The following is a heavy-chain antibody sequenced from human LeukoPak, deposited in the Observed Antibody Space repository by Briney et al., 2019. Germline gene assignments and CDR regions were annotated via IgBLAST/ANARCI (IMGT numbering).Heavy chain of an antibody. D-gene: IGHD6-19*01. CDR3: AREDIAVAGTYFDP. V-gene: IGHV3-30-3*01. CDR1: GFTFSSYA. J-gene: IGHJ5*02. CDR2: ISYDGSNK. Sequence: GRSLRPSCAASGFTFSSYAMHWVRQAPGKGLEWVAVISYDGSNKYYADSVKGRFTISRDNSKNTLYLQMNSLRAEDTAVYYCAREDIAVAGTYFDPWGQGTLVTVSS.